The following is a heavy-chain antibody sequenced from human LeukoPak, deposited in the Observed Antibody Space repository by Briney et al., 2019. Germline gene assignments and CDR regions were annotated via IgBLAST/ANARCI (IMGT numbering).Heavy chain of an antibody. Sequence: RASVKVSCTASGGTFSSYAISWVRQAPGQGLEWMGGIIPIFGTANYAQKFQGRVTITADESTSTAYMELSSLRSEDTAVYYCAKWFGTSYYYGMDVWGQGTTVTVSS. CDR3: AKWFGTSYYYGMDV. D-gene: IGHD3-10*01. CDR1: GGTFSSYA. J-gene: IGHJ6*02. CDR2: IIPIFGTA. V-gene: IGHV1-69*13.